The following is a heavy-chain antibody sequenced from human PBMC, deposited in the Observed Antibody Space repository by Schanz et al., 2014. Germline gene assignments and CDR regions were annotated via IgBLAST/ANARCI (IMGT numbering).Heavy chain of an antibody. CDR3: AKDVDFWSGYYLDY. CDR2: MWNDGIKT. V-gene: IGHV3-30*02. CDR1: GFTFSDHY. D-gene: IGHD3-3*01. J-gene: IGHJ4*02. Sequence: VQLVESGGGMVQPGGSLRLSCAASGFTFSDHYMDWVRQAPGKGLEWVAVMWNDGIKTHYADSGKGRFTISRDNSKNTLYLQMNSLRSEDTAVYYCAKDVDFWSGYYLDYWGQGTLVTVSS.